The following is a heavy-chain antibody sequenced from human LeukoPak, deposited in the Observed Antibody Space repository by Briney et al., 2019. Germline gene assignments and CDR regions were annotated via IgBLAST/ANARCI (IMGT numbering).Heavy chain of an antibody. CDR3: ARGLLLGTTTAGILGY. D-gene: IGHD1-1*01. CDR1: GYTFSSYG. CDR2: ISVDNADT. J-gene: IGHJ4*02. V-gene: IGHV1-18*01. Sequence: GASVKVSCKASGYTFSSYGISWVRQAPGQGHEWMGWISVDNADTNYAQNLQGRVIMTTDTSTSTAYMELRSLTSDDTAVYYCARGLLLGTTTAGILGYWGQGTLVTVSS.